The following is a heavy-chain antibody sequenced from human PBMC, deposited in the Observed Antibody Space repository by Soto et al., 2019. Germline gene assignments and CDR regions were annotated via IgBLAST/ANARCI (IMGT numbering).Heavy chain of an antibody. CDR2: IIPIFGTA. V-gene: IGHV1-69*13. D-gene: IGHD3-22*01. Sequence: WASVKVSCKASGGTFSSYAISWVRQAPGQGLEWMGGIIPIFGTANYAQKFQGRVTITADESTSTAYMELSSLRSEDTAVYYCARGRSGIVATFRDAFDIWGQGTMVTVSS. CDR1: GGTFSSYA. J-gene: IGHJ3*02. CDR3: ARGRSGIVATFRDAFDI.